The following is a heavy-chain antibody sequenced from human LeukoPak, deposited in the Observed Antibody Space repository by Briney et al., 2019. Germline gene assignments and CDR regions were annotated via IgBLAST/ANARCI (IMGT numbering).Heavy chain of an antibody. CDR1: GFSFNNYW. CDR3: ARTLSYDYVWGSYRYTGYDY. J-gene: IGHJ4*02. D-gene: IGHD3-16*02. V-gene: IGHV3-66*01. Sequence: GGSLRLSCAASGFSFNNYWMNWVRQAPGKGLEWVSVIYSVGSTYYADSVKGRFTISRDNSKNTLYLQMNSLRAEDTAVYYCARTLSYDYVWGSYRYTGYDYWGQGTLVTVSS. CDR2: IYSVGST.